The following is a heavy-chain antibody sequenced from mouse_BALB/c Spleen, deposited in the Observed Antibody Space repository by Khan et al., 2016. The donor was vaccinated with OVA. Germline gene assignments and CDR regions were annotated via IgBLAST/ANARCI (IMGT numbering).Heavy chain of an antibody. Sequence: VQLQESGPELVKPGASVRISCKASGYTFTSYYIHWVKQRPGQGLEWIGWIYPGDVYTDCKERFKGKATMSADKASSTVYMQLSSLTSEDAAMSFCARWGDDHPCYTVDYWGQGTSVTVSS. CDR1: GYTFTSYY. CDR3: ARWGDDHPCYTVDY. V-gene: IGHV1S56*01. J-gene: IGHJ4*01. CDR2: IYPGDVYT.